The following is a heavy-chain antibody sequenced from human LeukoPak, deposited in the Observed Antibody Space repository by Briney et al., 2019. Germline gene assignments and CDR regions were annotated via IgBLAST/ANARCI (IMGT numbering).Heavy chain of an antibody. CDR1: GGSFGGYY. V-gene: IGHV4-34*01. Sequence: SETLSLTCAVYGGSFGGYYWSWIRQPPGKGLEWIGEINHSGSTNYNPSLKSRVTISVDTSKNQFSLKLSSVTAADTAVYYCARVRLAPDGYNYTEIDYWGQGTLVTVSS. CDR2: INHSGST. D-gene: IGHD5-24*01. CDR3: ARVRLAPDGYNYTEIDY. J-gene: IGHJ4*02.